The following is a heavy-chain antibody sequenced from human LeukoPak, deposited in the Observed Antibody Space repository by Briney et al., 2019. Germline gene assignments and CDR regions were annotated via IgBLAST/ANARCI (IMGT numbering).Heavy chain of an antibody. V-gene: IGHV5-51*01. CDR2: IYPGDSGP. CDR3: GMSGDRVPLQDDVFDV. Sequence: GESLKISCKVSGYSFTSYCIGWVRQMPGKGPEWMGIIYPGDSGPTYSPSFQGQVTISVDKSISTAYLQWGSLQASDTAMYYCGMSGDRVPLQDDVFDVWGQGTMVTVST. D-gene: IGHD1-26*01. J-gene: IGHJ3*01. CDR1: GYSFTSYC.